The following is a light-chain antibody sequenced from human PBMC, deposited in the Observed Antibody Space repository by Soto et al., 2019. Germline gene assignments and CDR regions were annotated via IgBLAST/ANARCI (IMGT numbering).Light chain of an antibody. J-gene: IGKJ1*01. CDR1: PSVLYSSNNKNY. V-gene: IGKV4-1*01. CDR2: WAS. Sequence: SSAVVVGFNRKRATIHCSTRPSVLYSSNNKNYLAWYQQKPGQPPKLLIYWASTRESGVPDRFTGSGSGTDFTLTISSLQADDVAVYYCQQYYSTPWTFGPGTKV. CDR3: QQYYSTPWT.